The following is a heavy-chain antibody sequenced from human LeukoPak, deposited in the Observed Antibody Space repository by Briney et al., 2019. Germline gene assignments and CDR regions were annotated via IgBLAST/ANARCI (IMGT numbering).Heavy chain of an antibody. V-gene: IGHV3-7*01. D-gene: IGHD1-1*01. J-gene: IGHJ4*02. Sequence: HPGGSLRLSCAGSGFTDSGLTFSSDWMSWVRQPPGKGLERVANINQDTIKKYYLDSVKGRFTISRDHAKNSLYLQMNSLRAEDTAVYFCASSPNWNEAEYYFEHWGRGTLVIVAS. CDR1: GFTDSGLTFSSDW. CDR2: INQDTIKK. CDR3: ASSPNWNEAEYYFEH.